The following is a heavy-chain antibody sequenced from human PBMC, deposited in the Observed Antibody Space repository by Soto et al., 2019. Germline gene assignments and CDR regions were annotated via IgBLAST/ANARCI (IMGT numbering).Heavy chain of an antibody. CDR3: ARLSGYYYMDV. J-gene: IGHJ6*03. Sequence: ETLSLTCTVSGSSIISYYWSWIRQPPGKGLEWIGYIYYSGSTNYNPSLKSRVTISVDTSKNQFSLKLSSVTAADTAVYYCARLSGYYYMDVWGKGTTVTVSS. D-gene: IGHD3-10*01. V-gene: IGHV4-59*08. CDR2: IYYSGST. CDR1: GSSIISYY.